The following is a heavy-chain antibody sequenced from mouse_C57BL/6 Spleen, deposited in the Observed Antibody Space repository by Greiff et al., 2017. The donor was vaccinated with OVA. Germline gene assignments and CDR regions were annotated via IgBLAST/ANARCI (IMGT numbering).Heavy chain of an antibody. J-gene: IGHJ2*01. CDR1: GFTFSNYW. D-gene: IGHD1-1*01. CDR3: TGLYYYYGSDY. CDR2: IRLKSDNYAT. V-gene: IGHV6-3*01. Sequence: EVKLQESGGGLVQPGGSMKLSCVASGFTFSNYWMNWVRQSPEKGLEWVAQIRLKSDNYATHYAESVKGRFTISRDDSKSSVYLQMNNVMAEDTGIDYCTGLYYYYGSDYWGQGTTLTVSS.